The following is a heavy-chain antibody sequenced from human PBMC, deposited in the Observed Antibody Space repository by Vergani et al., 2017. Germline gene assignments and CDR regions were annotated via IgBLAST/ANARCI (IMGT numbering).Heavy chain of an antibody. V-gene: IGHV4-39*01. CDR1: GGSITSSSYY. CDR3: ARTESFILRYFHWAL. CDR2: IYHSGGA. J-gene: IGHJ4*02. Sequence: QLHLQESGPGLVKPSETLSLTCTVSGGSITSSSYYWGWIRQPPGKGLEWIGKIYHSGGAYYNPSLKGRGTISVDTSKNQFSLEVTSVTAADTAIYFCARTESFILRYFHWALWGEGTLVTFSS. D-gene: IGHD3-9*01.